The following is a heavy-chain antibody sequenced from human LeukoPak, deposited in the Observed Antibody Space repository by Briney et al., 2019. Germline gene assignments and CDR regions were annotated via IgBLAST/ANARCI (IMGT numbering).Heavy chain of an antibody. CDR1: GYTFTGYY. J-gene: IGHJ5*02. Sequence: ASVKVSCKASGYTFTGYYMHWVRQAPGQGLGWMGWINPNSGGTNYAQKFQGRVTMTRDTSISTAYMELSRLRSDDTAVYYCARRDLSSSSWPLGPWGQGTLVTVSS. V-gene: IGHV1-2*02. CDR2: INPNSGGT. D-gene: IGHD6-13*01. CDR3: ARRDLSSSSWPLGP.